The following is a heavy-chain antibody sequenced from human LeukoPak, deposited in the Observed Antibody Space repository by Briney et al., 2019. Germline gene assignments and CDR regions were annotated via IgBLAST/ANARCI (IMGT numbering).Heavy chain of an antibody. CDR2: IKHSGST. V-gene: IGHV4-34*01. CDR3: TRGRTSDYYGSGSYYNYYYYGMDV. CDR1: GGSFSGYY. D-gene: IGHD3-10*01. J-gene: IGHJ6*02. Sequence: SETLSLTCAVYGGSFSGYYWSWIRQPPGKALEWIGEIKHSGSTNYSRSLSSRVTISVQTSNTQFSLKISSVTAADTAVYYCTRGRTSDYYGSGSYYNYYYYGMDVWGQGTTVTASS.